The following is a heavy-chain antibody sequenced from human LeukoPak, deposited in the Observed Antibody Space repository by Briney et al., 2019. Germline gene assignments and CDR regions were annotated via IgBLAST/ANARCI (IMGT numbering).Heavy chain of an antibody. CDR2: INPDSGGT. V-gene: IGHV1-2*02. CDR1: GYTFTGYY. J-gene: IGHJ5*02. CDR3: ARSGGYCVGTTCYSLFNWFDP. Sequence: GASVKVSCKASGYTFTGYYIHWVRQAPGQGLEWLGWINPDSGGTDYAQKFRGRVTMTRDTSISTAYMELSRLTYDDTAVYYCARSGGYCVGTTCYSLFNWFDPWGQGALVTVSS. D-gene: IGHD2-15*01.